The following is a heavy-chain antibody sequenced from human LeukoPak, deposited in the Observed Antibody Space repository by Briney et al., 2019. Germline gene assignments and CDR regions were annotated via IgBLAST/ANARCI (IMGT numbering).Heavy chain of an antibody. D-gene: IGHD3-9*01. CDR1: GYTFTSYG. CDR3: ARDTHYDILTGYPAWVNYFDY. CDR2: ISAYNGNT. J-gene: IGHJ4*02. V-gene: IGHV1-18*01. Sequence: AASVKVSCKASGYTFTSYGISWVRQAPGQGLEWMGWISAYNGNTNYAQKLQGRVTMTTDTSTSTAYMELRSLRSDDTAVYYCARDTHYDILTGYPAWVNYFDYWGQGTLVTVSS.